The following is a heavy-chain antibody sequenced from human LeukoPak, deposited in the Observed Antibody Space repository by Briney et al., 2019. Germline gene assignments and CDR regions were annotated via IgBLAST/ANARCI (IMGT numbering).Heavy chain of an antibody. J-gene: IGHJ3*02. CDR3: ARAAYSSSWPNPDDAFDI. Sequence: PGGSLRLSCAASGFTFSSYWMSWVRQAPGKGLEWVANIKQDGSDKYYVDSVKGRFTISRDNAKNSLYLQMNSLRAEDTAVYYCARAAYSSSWPNPDDAFDIWGQGTMVTVSS. D-gene: IGHD6-13*01. CDR1: GFTFSSYW. V-gene: IGHV3-7*01. CDR2: IKQDGSDK.